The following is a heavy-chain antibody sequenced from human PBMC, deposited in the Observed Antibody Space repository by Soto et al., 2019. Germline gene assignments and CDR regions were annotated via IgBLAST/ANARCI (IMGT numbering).Heavy chain of an antibody. CDR2: IHPGGDT. J-gene: IGHJ5*02. Sequence: EVQLVQTGGDLIQPGGSLRLSCAASGFTVSDNYMSWVRQAPGKGLEWVSSIHPGGDTFYADSVKGRFSFSRDISKNTVYLQMNRLRLEDTAVYYSTRGLDQFKIRFDPWGQGTLVTVSS. CDR3: TRGLDQFKIRFDP. CDR1: GFTVSDNY. V-gene: IGHV3-53*02.